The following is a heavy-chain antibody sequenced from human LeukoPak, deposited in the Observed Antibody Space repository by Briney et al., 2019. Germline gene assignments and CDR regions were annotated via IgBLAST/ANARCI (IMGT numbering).Heavy chain of an antibody. CDR2: IYHSGST. Sequence: SETRSLTCAVSGGSLSSSNWGSGGRQAPGKGRGGGGEIYHSGSTNYTPSPKRRLPISVDNPKHQFSLTLSSVTAAHTAVYYCARGAEYSSSLVSLWVFDPWGQGPLVTVSS. CDR1: GGSLSSSNW. J-gene: IGHJ5*02. CDR3: ARGAEYSSSLVSLWVFDP. V-gene: IGHV4-4*02. D-gene: IGHD6-13*01.